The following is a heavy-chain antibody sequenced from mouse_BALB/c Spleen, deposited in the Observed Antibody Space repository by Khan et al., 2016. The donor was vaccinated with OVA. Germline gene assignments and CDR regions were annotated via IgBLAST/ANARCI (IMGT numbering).Heavy chain of an antibody. J-gene: IGHJ4*01. V-gene: IGHV1S81*02. CDR2: INPNNGGT. Sequence: QVQLQQPGAELVRPGASVKLSCKASGYTFTSYWMHWVKLRPGQGFEWIGEINPNNGGTNYIEKFKRKATLPLDKSSSTAYMQLSSLTSEDSTVYYCTLGKYPYYEMDHWCQGTSVSVAS. CDR3: TLGKYPYYEMDH. CDR1: GYTFTSYW.